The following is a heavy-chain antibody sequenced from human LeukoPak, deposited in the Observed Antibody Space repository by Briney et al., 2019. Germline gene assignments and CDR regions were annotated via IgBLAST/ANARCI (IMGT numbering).Heavy chain of an antibody. CDR3: ARATPGWSGFDP. CDR1: GFTFSSYE. CDR2: ISSSGSTI. D-gene: IGHD6-19*01. J-gene: IGHJ5*02. V-gene: IGHV3-48*03. Sequence: GGSLRLSCAASGFTFSSYEMNWVRQAPGKGLEWVSYISSSGSTIYYADSVKGRFTVSRDNAKNSLYLQMNSLRAEDTAVYYCARATPGWSGFDPWGQGTLVTVSS.